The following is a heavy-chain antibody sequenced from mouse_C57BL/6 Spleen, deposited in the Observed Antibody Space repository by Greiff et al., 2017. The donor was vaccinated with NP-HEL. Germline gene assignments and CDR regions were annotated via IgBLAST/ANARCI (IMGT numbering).Heavy chain of an antibody. CDR1: GFTFSSYT. Sequence: EVKLMESGGGLVKPGGSLKLSCAASGFTFSSYTMSWVRQTPEKRLEWVATISGGGGNTYYPDSVKGRFTISRDNAKNTLYLQMSSLRSEDTALYYCARHEFITTVVADWYFDVWGTGTTVTVSS. J-gene: IGHJ1*03. CDR3: ARHEFITTVVADWYFDV. D-gene: IGHD1-1*01. CDR2: ISGGGGNT. V-gene: IGHV5-9*01.